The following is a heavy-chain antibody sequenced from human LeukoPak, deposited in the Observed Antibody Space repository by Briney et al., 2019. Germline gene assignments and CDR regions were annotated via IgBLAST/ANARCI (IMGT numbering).Heavy chain of an antibody. D-gene: IGHD3-10*01. CDR1: GFTFSSYG. J-gene: IGHJ4*02. Sequence: GGSLRLSCAASGFTFSSYGMHWVRQAPGKGLEWVAVIWYDGSNKYYADPVKGRFTISRDNSKNTLYLQMNSLRAEDTAVYYCARGVAWYYYGSGSYLDYWGQGTLVTVSS. V-gene: IGHV3-33*01. CDR3: ARGVAWYYYGSGSYLDY. CDR2: IWYDGSNK.